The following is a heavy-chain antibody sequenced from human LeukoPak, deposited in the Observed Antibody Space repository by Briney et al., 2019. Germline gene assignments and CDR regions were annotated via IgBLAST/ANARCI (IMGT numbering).Heavy chain of an antibody. CDR1: RGSISGSIRSCY. D-gene: IGHD5-12*01. V-gene: IGHV4-4*09. CDR3: ARIPLGYSGAYYFDY. J-gene: IGHJ4*02. CDR2: ISSSGSA. Sequence: SETLSLTCTVSRGSISGSIRSCYWSWLRQPPGKGLEWIGYISSSGSANDNPSLRSRVTISVDTSKNQFFLNLSSVSAADTAVYYCARIPLGYSGAYYFDYWGQGTLVTVSP.